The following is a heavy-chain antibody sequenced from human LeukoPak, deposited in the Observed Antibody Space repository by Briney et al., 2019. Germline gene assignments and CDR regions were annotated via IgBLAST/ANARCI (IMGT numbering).Heavy chain of an antibody. Sequence: PSETLSLTCTVSGGSISSYYGSWIRQPPGKGLEWIGYIYYSGSTNYNPSLKSRVTISVDTSKNQFSLKLSSVTAADTAVYYCVRTNWNFRSGLAFDIWGQGTIVTVSS. D-gene: IGHD1-7*01. CDR2: IYYSGST. V-gene: IGHV4-59*01. CDR1: GGSISSYY. J-gene: IGHJ3*02. CDR3: VRTNWNFRSGLAFDI.